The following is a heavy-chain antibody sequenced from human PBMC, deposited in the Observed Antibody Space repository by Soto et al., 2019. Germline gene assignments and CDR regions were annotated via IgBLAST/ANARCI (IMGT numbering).Heavy chain of an antibody. D-gene: IGHD1-7*01. CDR1: GFTFSNYW. CDR2: INGDGSST. CDR3: ARGARNYYYFDC. V-gene: IGHV3-74*01. J-gene: IGHJ4*02. Sequence: EVQLVESGGGLVQPGGSLRLSCVASGFTFSNYWIHWVRQAPGKGLVWVSRINGDGSSTNYADSVKGQFPISRDNAKNTVYLQMNSLRVEDTAVYDCARGARNYYYFDCWGQGTLVTVSS.